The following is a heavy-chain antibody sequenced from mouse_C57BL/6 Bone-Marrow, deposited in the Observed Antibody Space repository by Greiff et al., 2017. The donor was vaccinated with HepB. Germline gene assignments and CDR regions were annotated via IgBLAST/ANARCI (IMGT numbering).Heavy chain of an antibody. J-gene: IGHJ2*01. D-gene: IGHD2-3*01. CDR2: INPNNGGT. CDR3: AREGLDGYYLDY. CDR1: GYTFTDYY. V-gene: IGHV1-26*01. Sequence: EVQLQRSGPELVKPGASVKISCKASGYTFTDYYMNWVKQSHGKSLEWIGDINPNNGGTSYNQKFKGKATLTVDKSSSTAYMELRSLTSEDSAVYYCAREGLDGYYLDYWGQGTTLTVSS.